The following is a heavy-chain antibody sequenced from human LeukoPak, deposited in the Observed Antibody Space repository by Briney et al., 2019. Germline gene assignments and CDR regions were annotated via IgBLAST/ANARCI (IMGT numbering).Heavy chain of an antibody. V-gene: IGHV4-39*01. CDR2: IYYSGST. CDR3: ARHGTMVRGAPDY. J-gene: IGHJ4*02. D-gene: IGHD3-10*01. Sequence: SETLSLTCTVSGGSISSSSYYWGWIRQPPGKGLVWIGSIYYSGSTYYNPSLKSRVTISVDTSKNQFSLKLSSVTAADTAVYYCARHGTMVRGAPDYWGQGTLVTVSS. CDR1: GGSISSSSYY.